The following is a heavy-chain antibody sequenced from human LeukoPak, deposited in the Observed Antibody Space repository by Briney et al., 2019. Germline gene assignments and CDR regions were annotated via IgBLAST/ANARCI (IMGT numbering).Heavy chain of an antibody. Sequence: GGSLRLSCAASGFTFSNAWMSWVRQAPGRGLKWVGGIKSKTDGGTTDYAAPVKGRFTISRDDSKNTLYLQMNSLKTEDTAVYYCTTAHRIQLWASPDYWGQGTLVTVSS. J-gene: IGHJ4*02. V-gene: IGHV3-15*01. CDR1: GFTFSNAW. D-gene: IGHD5-18*01. CDR3: TTAHRIQLWASPDY. CDR2: IKSKTDGGTT.